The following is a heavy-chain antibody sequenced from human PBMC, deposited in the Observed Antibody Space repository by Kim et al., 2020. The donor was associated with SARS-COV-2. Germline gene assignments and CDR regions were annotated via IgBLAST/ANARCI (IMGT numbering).Heavy chain of an antibody. J-gene: IGHJ2*01. Sequence: SETLSHTCTVSGGSISSSSYYWGWIRQPPGKGLEWIGNIYYSGSTYYNPSLKSRVTISVDTSKNQFSLKVSSVTAADTAVYYCARTRRDYYGSGSSRYW. D-gene: IGHD3-10*01. V-gene: IGHV4-39*07. CDR1: GGSISSSSYY. CDR3: ARTRRDYYGSGSSRYW. CDR2: IYYSGST.